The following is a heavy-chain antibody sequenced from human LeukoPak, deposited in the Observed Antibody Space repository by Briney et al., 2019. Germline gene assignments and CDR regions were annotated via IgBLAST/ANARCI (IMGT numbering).Heavy chain of an antibody. Sequence: QPGGSLRLSCAASGFNFASHWMHWVRQTPGKGLVWVSRVNSGGSGTSYADSVEGRFTISRDNAKNTLHLQMNSLRAEDTAVYYCAASLGPLTEYWGQGTLVTVSS. CDR3: AASLGPLTEY. V-gene: IGHV3-74*01. D-gene: IGHD7-27*01. J-gene: IGHJ4*02. CDR2: VNSGGSGT. CDR1: GFNFASHW.